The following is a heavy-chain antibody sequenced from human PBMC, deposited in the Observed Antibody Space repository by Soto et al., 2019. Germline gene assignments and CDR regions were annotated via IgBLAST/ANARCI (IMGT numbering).Heavy chain of an antibody. CDR1: GFSFSSYA. CDR3: TKDWASYSSSHFEY. V-gene: IGHV3-23*01. J-gene: IGHJ4*02. D-gene: IGHD6-13*01. Sequence: EVQLLESRGGLVQPGGSLRLSCAASGFSFSSYAMSWVRQAPGKGLEWVSAISGSGGSTYNADSVKGRFTISRDNSKNTLYLQMNSLRAEDTAVYYCTKDWASYSSSHFEYWGQGTLVTVSS. CDR2: ISGSGGST.